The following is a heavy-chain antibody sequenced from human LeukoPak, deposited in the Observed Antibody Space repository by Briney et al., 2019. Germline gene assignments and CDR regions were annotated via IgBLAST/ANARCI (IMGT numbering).Heavy chain of an antibody. CDR3: ARSWGPAATDAFDI. V-gene: IGHV3-21*01. CDR1: GFTFSSYS. Sequence: GGSLRLSCAASGFTFSSYSMNWVRQAPGKGLEWVSSISSSSSYIYYADSVKGRFTISRDNAKNSLYLQMNSLRAEDTAVYYCARSWGPAATDAFDIWGQGTMVTVSS. J-gene: IGHJ3*02. D-gene: IGHD2-2*01. CDR2: ISSSSSYI.